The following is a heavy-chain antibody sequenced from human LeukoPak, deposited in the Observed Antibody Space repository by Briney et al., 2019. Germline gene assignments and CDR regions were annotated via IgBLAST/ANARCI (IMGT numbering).Heavy chain of an antibody. V-gene: IGHV1-2*02. Sequence: GASVKVSCKASGYTFTGYYMHWVRQAPGQGLEWMGWINPNSGGTNYAQKFQGRVTMTRDTSISTAYMELSRLRSDDTAVYYCAAYYDILTGYRWSFDYWRQGTLVTVSS. CDR1: GYTFTGYY. D-gene: IGHD3-9*01. CDR3: AAYYDILTGYRWSFDY. J-gene: IGHJ4*02. CDR2: INPNSGGT.